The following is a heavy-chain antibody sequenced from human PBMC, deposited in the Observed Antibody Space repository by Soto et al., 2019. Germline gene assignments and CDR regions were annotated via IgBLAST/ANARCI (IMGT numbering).Heavy chain of an antibody. CDR1: GFTFSSYS. J-gene: IGHJ6*03. Sequence: EVQLVESGGGLVKPGGSLRLSCAASGFTFSSYSMNWVRQAPGKGLEWVSSISSSSSYIYYADSVEGRFTISRDNAKNLLQLQMSIRGAETAALYCSASPWGHYYYYYMDVWGKGTTVTVSS. CDR2: ISSSSSYI. D-gene: IGHD7-27*01. V-gene: IGHV3-21*01. CDR3: ASPWGHYYYYYMDV.